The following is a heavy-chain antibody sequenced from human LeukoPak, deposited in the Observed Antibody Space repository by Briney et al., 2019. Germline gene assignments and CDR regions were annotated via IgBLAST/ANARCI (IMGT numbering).Heavy chain of an antibody. CDR2: ISYDGSNK. J-gene: IGHJ4*02. CDR3: ANTWGY. V-gene: IGHV3-30-3*01. D-gene: IGHD3-16*01. Sequence: GGSLRLSCAASGFTFSSYAMHWVRQAPGKGLEWVAVISYDGSNKYYADSVKGRFTISRDNSKNTLYLQMNSLRAEDTAVYYCANTWGYWGQGTLVTVSS. CDR1: GFTFSSYA.